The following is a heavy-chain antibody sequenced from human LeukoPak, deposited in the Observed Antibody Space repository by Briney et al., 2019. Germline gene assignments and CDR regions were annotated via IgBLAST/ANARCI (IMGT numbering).Heavy chain of an antibody. V-gene: IGHV4-30-2*01. CDR2: IYHSGST. CDR1: GGSISSGGYS. J-gene: IGHJ4*02. D-gene: IGHD4-11*01. CDR3: ARGGYSIPFDY. Sequence: SQTLSLTCAVSGGSISSGGYSWSWIRQPPGTGLEWLAYIYHSGSTFYNPSLKSRVTISVDRSKNQFSLKLSSVTAADTAVYYCARGGYSIPFDYWGQGTLVTVSS.